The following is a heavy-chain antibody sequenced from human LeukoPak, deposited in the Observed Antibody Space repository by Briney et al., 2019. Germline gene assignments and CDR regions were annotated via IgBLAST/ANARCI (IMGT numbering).Heavy chain of an antibody. CDR2: INHSGST. D-gene: IGHD3-10*01. V-gene: IGHV4-34*01. CDR3: ARLVLWFGESPNWFDP. J-gene: IGHJ5*02. Sequence: SETQSLTCAVYGGSFSGYYWSWIRQPPGKGLEWIGEINHSGSTNYNPSLKSRVTISVDTSKNQFSLKLSSVTAADTAVYYCARLVLWFGESPNWFDPWGQGTLVTVSS. CDR1: GGSFSGYY.